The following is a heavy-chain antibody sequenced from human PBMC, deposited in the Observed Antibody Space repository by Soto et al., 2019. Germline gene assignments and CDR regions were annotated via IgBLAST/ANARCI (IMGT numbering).Heavy chain of an antibody. CDR1: RFSLTNDGMG. J-gene: IGHJ4*02. Sequence: QVTLKESGPVLVKPTETLTLTCTVSRFSLTNDGMGVSWIRQTPGKALEWLAHIFSNDVKYYTTSLRSRLTISKDTSKSHVVLTMTNVDPADTATYYCARADDSYSVDYWGQGTLVTVSS. CDR2: IFSNDVK. D-gene: IGHD2-15*01. V-gene: IGHV2-26*01. CDR3: ARADDSYSVDY.